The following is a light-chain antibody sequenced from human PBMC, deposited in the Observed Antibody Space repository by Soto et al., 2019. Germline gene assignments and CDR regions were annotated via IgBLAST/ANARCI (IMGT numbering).Light chain of an antibody. Sequence: QSALTQPASVSGSPGQSIAISCTGTSSDVGAYNSVSWYQQHPGRAPKLMIHDVSNRPSGVSNRFSGSKSGNTASLTISGLQAEDEADYYCSSYTSSSTYVFGNGTKSXS. CDR1: SSDVGAYNS. V-gene: IGLV2-14*03. CDR2: DVS. CDR3: SSYTSSSTYV. J-gene: IGLJ1*01.